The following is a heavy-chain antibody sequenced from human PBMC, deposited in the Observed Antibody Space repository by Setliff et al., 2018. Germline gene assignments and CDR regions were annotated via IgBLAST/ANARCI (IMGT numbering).Heavy chain of an antibody. CDR3: AGGRRYDYSWDLDY. J-gene: IGHJ4*02. D-gene: IGHD4-4*01. CDR1: GYSISSGHY. V-gene: IGHV4-38-2*02. Sequence: PSETLSLTCTVSGYSISSGHYWGWIRQPPGKGLEWIGSISHSGSTYYNPSLRSRVTISLDTSKNQFSPKLTSVTAADTAVYYCAGGRRYDYSWDLDYWGQGTLVTVSS. CDR2: ISHSGST.